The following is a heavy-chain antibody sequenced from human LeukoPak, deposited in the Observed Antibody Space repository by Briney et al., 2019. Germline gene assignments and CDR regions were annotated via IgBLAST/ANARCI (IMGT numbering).Heavy chain of an antibody. Sequence: GGSLRLSCAASGFTFSSYEMNWVRQAPGKGLEWVSYISSSGSTIYYADSVKGRFTISRDNAKNTLYLQMNSLRAEDTAVYYCARRSQVPAGYYYYYFMDVWGKGTTVTISS. V-gene: IGHV3-48*03. CDR3: ARRSQVPAGYYYYYFMDV. D-gene: IGHD2-2*01. J-gene: IGHJ6*03. CDR1: GFTFSSYE. CDR2: ISSSGSTI.